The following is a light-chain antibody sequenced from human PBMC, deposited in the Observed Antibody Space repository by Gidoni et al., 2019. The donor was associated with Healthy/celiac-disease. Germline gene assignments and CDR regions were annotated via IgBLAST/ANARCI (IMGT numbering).Light chain of an antibody. Sequence: QSVLTQPPPVSGPPGQRATISCTGSSSNIGAGYDVHWYQQLPGTAPKLLIYGNSNRPSGVPDRFSGSKSGTSASLAITGLQAEDEADYYCQSYDSSLSAYVVFGGGTKLTVL. V-gene: IGLV1-40*01. CDR3: QSYDSSLSAYVV. J-gene: IGLJ2*01. CDR1: SSNIGAGYD. CDR2: GNS.